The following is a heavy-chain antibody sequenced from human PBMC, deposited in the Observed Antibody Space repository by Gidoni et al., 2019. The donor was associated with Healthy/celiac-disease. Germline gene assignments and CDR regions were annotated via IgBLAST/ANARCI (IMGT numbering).Heavy chain of an antibody. CDR1: GGSISSSSYY. CDR2: IYYSGIT. D-gene: IGHD6-19*01. J-gene: IGHJ4*02. Sequence: QLQLQESGPGLVKPSETLSLTCTVSGGSISSSSYYWGWIRQPPGKGLEWIGSIYYSGITYYNPSLKSRVTISVDTSKNQFSLKLSSVTAADTAVYYCARVPSSGWDFDYWGQGTLVTVSS. V-gene: IGHV4-39*07. CDR3: ARVPSSGWDFDY.